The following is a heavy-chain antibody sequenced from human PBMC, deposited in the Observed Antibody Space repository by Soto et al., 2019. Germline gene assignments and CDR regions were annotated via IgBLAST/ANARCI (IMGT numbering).Heavy chain of an antibody. J-gene: IGHJ3*02. CDR1: GFTFSSYW. Sequence: EVQLVESGGGLVQPGGSLRLSCTASGFTFSSYWMHWVRQAPGKGLVWVSRINTDGSITNYADSVKGRFTISRDNAKNTLFLQMNSLRAEDTALYYCARAYSSGWYNAFHIWCQGTMVTVSS. CDR3: ARAYSSGWYNAFHI. V-gene: IGHV3-74*01. CDR2: INTDGSIT. D-gene: IGHD6-13*01.